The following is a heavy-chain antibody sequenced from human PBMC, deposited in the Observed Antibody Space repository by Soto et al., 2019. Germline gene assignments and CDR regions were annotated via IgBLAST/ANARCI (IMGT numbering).Heavy chain of an antibody. CDR1: GGTFSSYA. Sequence: SVKVSCKASGGTFSSYAFSWVRQAPGQGLEWMGGIIRIFHTPTYAEKFQGRVTITADESTSTAYMDLISLRSDDTAVYYCVHRRDGYNSAFFDYWGQGTLVTVSS. V-gene: IGHV1-69*13. D-gene: IGHD5-12*01. CDR3: VHRRDGYNSAFFDY. CDR2: IIRIFHTP. J-gene: IGHJ4*02.